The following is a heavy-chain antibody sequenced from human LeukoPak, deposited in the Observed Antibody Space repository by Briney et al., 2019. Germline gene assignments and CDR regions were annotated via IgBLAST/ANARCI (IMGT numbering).Heavy chain of an antibody. V-gene: IGHV3-30*02. Sequence: GGSLRLSCAASGVTFSSYGMHWVRQAPGKGLEWVAFIRYDGSNKYYADSVKGRFTISRDNSKNTLNLQMNSLRAEDTAVYYCARELAAAGTFDYWGQGTLVTVSS. CDR1: GVTFSSYG. CDR2: IRYDGSNK. D-gene: IGHD6-13*01. CDR3: ARELAAAGTFDY. J-gene: IGHJ4*02.